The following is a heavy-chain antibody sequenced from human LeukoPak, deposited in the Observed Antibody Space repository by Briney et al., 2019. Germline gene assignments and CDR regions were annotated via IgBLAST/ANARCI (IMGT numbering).Heavy chain of an antibody. CDR3: ARGDFDWSTHKFDP. Sequence: SETLSLTCTVSGGSISSGGYYWSWIRQHPGKGLEWIGYIYYSGSTYYNPSLKSRVTISVDTSKNQFSLKLSSVTAADTAVYYCARGDFDWSTHKFDPWGQGTLVTVSS. CDR1: GGSISSGGYY. J-gene: IGHJ5*02. D-gene: IGHD3-9*01. CDR2: IYYSGST. V-gene: IGHV4-31*03.